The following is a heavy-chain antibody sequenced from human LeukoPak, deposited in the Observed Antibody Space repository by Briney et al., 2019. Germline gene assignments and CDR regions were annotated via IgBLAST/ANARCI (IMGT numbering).Heavy chain of an antibody. J-gene: IGHJ4*02. CDR2: ISWNSGSI. Sequence: GRSLRLSCAASGFTFDDYAMHWVRQAPGKGLEWVSGISWNSGSIGYADSVKGRFTISRDNAKNSLYLQMNSLRAEDTAVYYCATLATDYVWGSYRPYYFDYWGQGTLVTVSS. V-gene: IGHV3-9*01. D-gene: IGHD3-16*02. CDR1: GFTFDDYA. CDR3: ATLATDYVWGSYRPYYFDY.